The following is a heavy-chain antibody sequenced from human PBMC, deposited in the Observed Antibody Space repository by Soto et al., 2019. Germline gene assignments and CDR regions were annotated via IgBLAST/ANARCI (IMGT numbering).Heavy chain of an antibody. V-gene: IGHV3-21*01. CDR3: ARGGYSGYEYFDY. D-gene: IGHD5-12*01. CDR2: ISSSSSYI. CDR1: GFTFSSYS. J-gene: IGHJ4*02. Sequence: GGSLRLSCAASGFTFSSYSMNWVRQAPGKGLEWVSSISSSSSYIYYADSVKGRFTISRDNAKNSLYLQMNSLRAEDTAVYYCARGGYSGYEYFDYWGQGTLVTVSS.